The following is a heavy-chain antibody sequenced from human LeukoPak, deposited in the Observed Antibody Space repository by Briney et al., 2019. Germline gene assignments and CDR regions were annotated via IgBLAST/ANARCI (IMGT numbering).Heavy chain of an antibody. V-gene: IGHV3-74*01. CDR2: INSDGSST. CDR3: ASLDY. Sequence: GWSLRLSCAASGFTFSIYWVHWVRQAPGKVLVWVLSINSDGSSTSYADSVKGRFTISRDNAKNTLYLQMNTLRAEDTAVYYCASLDYWGQGTPVTVSS. J-gene: IGHJ4*02. CDR1: GFTFSIYW.